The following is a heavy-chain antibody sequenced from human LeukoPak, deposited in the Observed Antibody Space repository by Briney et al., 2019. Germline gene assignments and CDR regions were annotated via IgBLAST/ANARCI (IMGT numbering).Heavy chain of an antibody. V-gene: IGHV4-39*01. CDR3: ARRQYHDILTGYPIWGDYYGMDV. CDR1: GGSISSSSYY. Sequence: SETLSLTCTVSGGSISSSSYYWGWIRQPPGKGLEWIGSIYYSGSTYYNPSLKSRVTISVDTSKNQFSLKLSSVTAADTAVYYCARRQYHDILTGYPIWGDYYGMDVWGQGTTVTVSS. CDR2: IYYSGST. J-gene: IGHJ6*02. D-gene: IGHD3-9*01.